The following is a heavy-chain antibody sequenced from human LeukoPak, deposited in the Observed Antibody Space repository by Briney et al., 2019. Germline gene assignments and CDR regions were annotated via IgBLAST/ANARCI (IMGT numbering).Heavy chain of an antibody. D-gene: IGHD3-3*01. V-gene: IGHV3-33*01. J-gene: IGHJ3*02. CDR1: GFTFSSYG. CDR3: ARGGLFGVVITPDAFDI. Sequence: GGSLRLSCAASGFTFSSYGMHWVRQAPGKGLEWVAVIWYDGSNKYYADSVKGRFTISRDNSKNTLYLQMNSLRAEDTAVYYCARGGLFGVVITPDAFDIWGRGTMVTVSS. CDR2: IWYDGSNK.